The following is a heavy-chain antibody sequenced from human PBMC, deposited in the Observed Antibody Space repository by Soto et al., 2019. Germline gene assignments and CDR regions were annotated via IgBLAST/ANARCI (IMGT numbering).Heavy chain of an antibody. CDR3: VRDQELVATAIRSFYSYYGMDV. J-gene: IGHJ6*02. D-gene: IGHD2-21*02. V-gene: IGHV1-18*01. CDR1: GYALSNYG. CDR2: ISGYNVHT. Sequence: QVQLVQSGTEVKRPGASVTVSCKASGYALSNYGINWVRHSPGQGLEWMGWISGYNVHTNYAPKFQGRVTMTTEPYTSTAYLDLRSLRSAETAVYYCVRDQELVATAIRSFYSYYGMDVWGPGTTVAVSS.